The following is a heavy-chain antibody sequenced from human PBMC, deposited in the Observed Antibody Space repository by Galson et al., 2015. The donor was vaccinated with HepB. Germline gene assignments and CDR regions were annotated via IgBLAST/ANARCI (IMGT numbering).Heavy chain of an antibody. Sequence: SLRLSCAVSGFTFSGYVMNWVRQAPGKGLEWVSYISSSSTIIYYADSVKGRFTISRDNAKNSLYLQMSSLRDEDTAVYYCARDRIMDVWGKGTTVTVSS. J-gene: IGHJ6*03. V-gene: IGHV3-48*02. CDR1: GFTFSGYV. CDR2: ISSSSTII. CDR3: ARDRIMDV.